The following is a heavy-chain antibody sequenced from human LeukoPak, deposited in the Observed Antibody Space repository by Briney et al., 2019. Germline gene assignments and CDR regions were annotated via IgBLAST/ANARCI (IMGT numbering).Heavy chain of an antibody. J-gene: IGHJ5*02. Sequence: GSSVKVSCKASGGTFSSYAISWVRQAPGQGLEWMGWISAYNGNTNYAQKLQGRVTMTTDTSTSTAYMELRSLRSDDTAVYYCARVRDTMVRGVKFGWFDPWGQGTLVTVSS. D-gene: IGHD3-10*01. V-gene: IGHV1-18*01. CDR3: ARVRDTMVRGVKFGWFDP. CDR1: GGTFSSYA. CDR2: ISAYNGNT.